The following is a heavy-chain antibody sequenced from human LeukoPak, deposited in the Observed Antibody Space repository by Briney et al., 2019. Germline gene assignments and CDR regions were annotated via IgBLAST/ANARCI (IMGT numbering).Heavy chain of an antibody. Sequence: GSLRLSCEASGFTFSSSGMHWVRQAPGKGLEWVAFIPYDGSNKYYADSVKGRFTISRDNSKNTVSLHMNSLRVEDTAVYYCAKRGYTSSWNFDSWGQGTLVTVSS. CDR1: GFTFSSSG. CDR2: IPYDGSNK. CDR3: AKRGYTSSWNFDS. J-gene: IGHJ4*02. V-gene: IGHV3-30*02. D-gene: IGHD6-13*01.